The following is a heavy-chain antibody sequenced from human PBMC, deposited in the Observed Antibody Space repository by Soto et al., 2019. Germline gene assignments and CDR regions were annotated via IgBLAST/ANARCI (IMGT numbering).Heavy chain of an antibody. D-gene: IGHD2-21*02. CDR3: TRHALQYCGGDCYLLPYFDL. J-gene: IGHJ2*01. CDR1: GFTFSGSA. CDR2: IRSKANSYAT. Sequence: PGGSLRLSCAASGFTFSGSAMHWVRQASGKGLEWVGRIRSKANSYATAYATSVEGRFTISRDDSKNTAYLQMNSLKTEDTAVYYCTRHALQYCGGDCYLLPYFDLWGRGTLVTVSS. V-gene: IGHV3-73*01.